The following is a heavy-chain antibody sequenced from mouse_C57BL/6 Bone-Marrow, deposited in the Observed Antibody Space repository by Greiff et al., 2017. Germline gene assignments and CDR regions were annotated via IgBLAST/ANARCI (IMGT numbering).Heavy chain of an antibody. Sequence: EVTLVESEGGLVQPGSSMKLSCTASGFTFSDYYMAWVRQVPEKGLEWVANINYDGSSTYYLDSLKSRFIISRDNAKNILYLQMSSLKSEDTATYYCARIYYDYDGGVRYAMDYWGQGTSVTVSS. D-gene: IGHD2-4*01. CDR1: GFTFSDYY. CDR3: ARIYYDYDGGVRYAMDY. J-gene: IGHJ4*01. V-gene: IGHV5-16*01. CDR2: INYDGSST.